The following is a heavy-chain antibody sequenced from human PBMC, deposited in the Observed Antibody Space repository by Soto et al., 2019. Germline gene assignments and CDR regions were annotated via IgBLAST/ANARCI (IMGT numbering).Heavy chain of an antibody. CDR1: GFTLSSYA. CDR2: ISASGGST. V-gene: IGHV3-23*01. CDR3: ATGSYGSENYYTRAKGNWFDP. D-gene: IGHD3-10*01. J-gene: IGHJ5*02. Sequence: DVQVLESGGGLVQPGGSLRLSCASSGFTLSSYAMSWVRQAPGKGLEWVSAISASGGSTYYADSVKGRFTISRDDSKHTLYLQMSSLRAEDTAVYYCATGSYGSENYYTRAKGNWFDPWGQGTLVTVSS.